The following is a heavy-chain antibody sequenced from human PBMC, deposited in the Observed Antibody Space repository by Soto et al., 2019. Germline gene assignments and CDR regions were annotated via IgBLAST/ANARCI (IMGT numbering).Heavy chain of an antibody. J-gene: IGHJ6*02. CDR3: AKRFMTAVSKENGHFYYYNMDV. Sequence: GGSLRLSCAASGFTFSSYAMSWVRQAPGKGLEWVSGISPGGTYTYYADSVKGRFTISRDNSKSTLYLQMNSLRAEDTAAYYCAKRFMTAVSKENGHFYYYNMDVWGQGTTVTVSS. CDR2: ISPGGTYT. CDR1: GFTFSSYA. D-gene: IGHD4-4*01. V-gene: IGHV3-23*01.